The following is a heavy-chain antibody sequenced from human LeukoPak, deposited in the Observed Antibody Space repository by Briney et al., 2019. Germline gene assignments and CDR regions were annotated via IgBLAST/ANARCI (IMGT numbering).Heavy chain of an antibody. CDR3: AKDVVPDSGWDLDY. Sequence: GSLRLSCAASGFTFSTYSMTWVRQGPGKGLEWVSSIYPSGDSTFYADSVKGRFTISRDNSKNTLYLQMSSLRTEDTAIYYCAKDVVPDSGWDLDYWGQGTLVTVPS. CDR2: IYPSGDST. CDR1: GFTFSTYS. V-gene: IGHV3-23*01. D-gene: IGHD6-19*01. J-gene: IGHJ4*02.